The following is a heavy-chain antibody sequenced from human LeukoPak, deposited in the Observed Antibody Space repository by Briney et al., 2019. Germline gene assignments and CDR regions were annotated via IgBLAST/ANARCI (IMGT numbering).Heavy chain of an antibody. V-gene: IGHV3-21*01. CDR3: ASLLYQIP. CDR2: ISSSSSYI. CDR1: GFTFSDYG. Sequence: GGSLRLSCVASGFTFSDYGMNWVRQAPGKGLEWVSSISSSSSYIYYADSVKGRFAISRDNAKNSLYLQMNSLRAEDTAVYYCASLLYQIPWGQGTLVTVSS. D-gene: IGHD2-8*01. J-gene: IGHJ4*02.